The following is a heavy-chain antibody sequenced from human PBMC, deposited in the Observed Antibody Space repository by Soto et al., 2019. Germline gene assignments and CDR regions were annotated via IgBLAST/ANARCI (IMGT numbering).Heavy chain of an antibody. CDR3: ARMGPRAARPSY. CDR1: GFTFSDYD. V-gene: IGHV3-11*01. CDR2: VSSSGTTM. Sequence: QVQLVESGGGLVEPGGYLRLSCAASGFTFSDYDMSWIRQSPGKGLEWVSFVSSSGTTMYFADSVKGRFTISRDNAKNSLYLQMNSLRAEDTAVYYCARMGPRAARPSYWGQGTLVTVSS. D-gene: IGHD6-6*01. J-gene: IGHJ4*02.